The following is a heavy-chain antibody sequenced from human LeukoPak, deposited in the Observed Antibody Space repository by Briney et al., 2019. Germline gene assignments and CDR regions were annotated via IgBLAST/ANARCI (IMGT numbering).Heavy chain of an antibody. J-gene: IGHJ4*02. CDR2: VSATGST. D-gene: IGHD6-19*01. V-gene: IGHV4-4*07. CDR1: GGSISDFY. Sequence: PSETLSLTCTVSGGSISDFYWSWIRQPAGKGLEYIGRVSATGSTSFNPSLQSRVTMSVDTSKGQFSLKLSSVTAADTAVYYCAQVTVGGHFDFWGQGILVTVSS. CDR3: AQVTVGGHFDF.